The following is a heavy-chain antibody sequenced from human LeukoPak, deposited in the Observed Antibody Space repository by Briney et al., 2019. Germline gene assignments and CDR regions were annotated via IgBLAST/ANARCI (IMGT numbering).Heavy chain of an antibody. V-gene: IGHV3-30-3*01. J-gene: IGHJ4*02. CDR1: GFTFSNYA. Sequence: GESLKISCAASGFTFSNYAMHWVRQAPGKGLEWVAATSHDEGNKYYADSVKGRFTISRDNSRYTLYLEVNSLRTDDTAVYYCARGPGLAMGKGYFDYCGQGTLVTVSS. CDR2: TSHDEGNK. D-gene: IGHD5-18*01. CDR3: ARGPGLAMGKGYFDY.